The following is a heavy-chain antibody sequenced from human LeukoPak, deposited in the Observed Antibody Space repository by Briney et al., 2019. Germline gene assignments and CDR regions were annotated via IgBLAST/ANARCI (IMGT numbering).Heavy chain of an antibody. CDR3: AKTTAGYSSGRYPGWPVDY. CDR2: ISGSGGDT. J-gene: IGHJ4*02. V-gene: IGHV3-23*01. CDR1: GFTFRSYA. Sequence: GGSLRLSCAASGFTFRSYAIYWVRQAPGKGLEWVSGISGSGGDTYFADSVKGRFTISRDNSKNTVFLLMDSLRAEDTAVYYCAKTTAGYSSGRYPGWPVDYWGQGTLVTVSS. D-gene: IGHD6-19*01.